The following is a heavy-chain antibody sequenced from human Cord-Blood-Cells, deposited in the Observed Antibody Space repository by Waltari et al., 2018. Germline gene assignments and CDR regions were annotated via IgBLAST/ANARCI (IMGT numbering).Heavy chain of an antibody. CDR1: GGSISSYY. D-gene: IGHD3-16*01. Sequence: QVQLQESGPGLVKPSETLSLTCTVSGGSISSYYWSWIRQPPGKGLEWIGYIYYSGSTNYNPSLKSRVTISVDTSKNQFSLKLSSVTAADTAVYYCARDLLGSWYFDLWGRGTLVTVSS. CDR3: ARDLLGSWYFDL. J-gene: IGHJ2*01. CDR2: IYYSGST. V-gene: IGHV4-59*01.